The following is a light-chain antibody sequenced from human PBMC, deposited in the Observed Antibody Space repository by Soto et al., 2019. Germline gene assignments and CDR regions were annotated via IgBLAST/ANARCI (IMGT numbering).Light chain of an antibody. CDR1: NSNIGSHT. CDR3: AHRHATLNGFYV. Sequence: SAVTQPPPASWTPGQRVTLSCSCDNSNIGSHTVNWYQHLPGTAPTLPIFCYNQRPSGVPARSPGSMPGTSASLAIRGLQSGDGLIYSGAHRHATLNGFYVFGTGT. CDR2: CYN. V-gene: IGLV1-44*01. J-gene: IGLJ1*01.